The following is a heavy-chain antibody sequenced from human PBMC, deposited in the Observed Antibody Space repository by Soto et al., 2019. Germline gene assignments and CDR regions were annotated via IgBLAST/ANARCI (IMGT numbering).Heavy chain of an antibody. J-gene: IGHJ4*02. CDR3: ASGYCSGGSCYPRKTEFDY. D-gene: IGHD2-15*01. Sequence: QVQLQESGPGLVKPSQTLSLTCTVSGGSISSGDYYWSWIRQPPGKGLEWIGYIYYSGSTYYHPSLKSRVTISADTSKNQFSLKLSSVTTADTAVYYCASGYCSGGSCYPRKTEFDYWGQGTLVTVSS. V-gene: IGHV4-30-4*01. CDR2: IYYSGST. CDR1: GGSISSGDYY.